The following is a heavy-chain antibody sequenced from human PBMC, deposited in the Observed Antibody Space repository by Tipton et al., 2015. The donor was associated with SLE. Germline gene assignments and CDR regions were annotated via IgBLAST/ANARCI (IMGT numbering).Heavy chain of an antibody. J-gene: IGHJ4*02. CDR2: IYYSGST. V-gene: IGHV4-59*01. D-gene: IGHD6-13*01. CDR3: AREGSSWYYLDY. Sequence: TLSLTCTVSGGSISSYYWSWIRQPPGKGLEWIGYIYYSGSTNYNPSLKSRVTISVDTSKNQFSLKLSSVTAADTAVYYCAREGSSWYYLDYCGQGTLVTVSS. CDR1: GGSISSYY.